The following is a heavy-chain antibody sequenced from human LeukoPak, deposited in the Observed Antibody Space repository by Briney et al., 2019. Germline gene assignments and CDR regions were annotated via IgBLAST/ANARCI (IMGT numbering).Heavy chain of an antibody. D-gene: IGHD1-26*01. Sequence: GGSLRLSCAISGFTFSDYYFSWIRQAPGKGLEWISYISSSGNVIYYADSVKGRFTISRDNAKNSLYLQMNSLRVEDTAVYYCARDTEDDDGSTTFDYWGKGTLVTVSS. CDR3: ARDTEDDDGSTTFDY. V-gene: IGHV3-11*01. CDR1: GFTFSDYY. CDR2: ISSSGNVI. J-gene: IGHJ4*02.